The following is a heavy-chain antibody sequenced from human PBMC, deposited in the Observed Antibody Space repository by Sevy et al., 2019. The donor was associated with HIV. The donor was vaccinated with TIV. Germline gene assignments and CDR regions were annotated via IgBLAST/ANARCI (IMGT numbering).Heavy chain of an antibody. J-gene: IGHJ4*02. CDR2: ISKSGSTT. Sequence: GGSLRLSCAASGFTFSHHNMNWVRQAPGKGLEWISYISKSGSTTYFADSVRGRLTISRDNAKNSLCLEMHSLTDEDTAVYYCAREENRELGTIPLDSWGRGIQVTVSS. D-gene: IGHD7-27*01. CDR3: AREENRELGTIPLDS. CDR1: GFTFSHHN. V-gene: IGHV3-48*02.